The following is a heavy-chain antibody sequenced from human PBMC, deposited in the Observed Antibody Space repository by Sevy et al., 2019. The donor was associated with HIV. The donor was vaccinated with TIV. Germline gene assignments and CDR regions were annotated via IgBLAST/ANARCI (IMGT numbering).Heavy chain of an antibody. CDR1: GDSVSSNSAA. J-gene: IGHJ4*02. V-gene: IGHV6-1*01. Sequence: SQTLSLTCAISGDSVSSNSAAWNWIRQSPSRGLEWLGRTYYRSKWYNDYAVSVKSRITINPETSKNQFSLQLNSVTPEETAVYYCARVLKYYDFWSGYYKGFDYWGQGTLVTVSS. CDR2: TYYRSKWYN. CDR3: ARVLKYYDFWSGYYKGFDY. D-gene: IGHD3-3*01.